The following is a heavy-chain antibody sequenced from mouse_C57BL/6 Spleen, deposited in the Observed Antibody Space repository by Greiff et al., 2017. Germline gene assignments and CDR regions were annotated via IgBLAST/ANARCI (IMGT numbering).Heavy chain of an antibody. J-gene: IGHJ4*01. V-gene: IGHV6-6*01. D-gene: IGHD1-1*01. CDR3: TRRVYGSSPNYAMDY. CDR1: GFTFSDAW. CDR2: IRNKANNHAT. Sequence: EVNVVESGGGLVQPGGSMKLSCAASGFTFSDAWMDWVRQSPEKGLEWVAEIRNKANNHATYYAESVKGRFTISRDDSKSSVYLQMNSLRAEDTGIYYCTRRVYGSSPNYAMDYWGQGTSVTVSS.